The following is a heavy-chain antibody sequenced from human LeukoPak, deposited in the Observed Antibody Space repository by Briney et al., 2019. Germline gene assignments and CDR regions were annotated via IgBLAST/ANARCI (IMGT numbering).Heavy chain of an antibody. J-gene: IGHJ4*02. CDR1: GFTFSNAW. V-gene: IGHV3-15*01. CDR2: IKSKTDGGTT. Sequence: PGGSLRLSCAASGFTFSNAWMSWVRQAPGKGLEWVGRIKSKTDGGTTDYAAPVKGRFTISRDDSKNTLYLQMNSLKTEDTAVYYCTTDDAHYDFWSGYYEGYWGQGTLVTVSS. CDR3: TTDDAHYDFWSGYYEGY. D-gene: IGHD3-3*01.